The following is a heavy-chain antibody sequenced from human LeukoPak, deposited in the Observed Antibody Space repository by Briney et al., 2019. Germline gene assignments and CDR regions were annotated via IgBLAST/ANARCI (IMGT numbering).Heavy chain of an antibody. Sequence: GGSLRLSCAASGFTFSSYAMHWVRQAPGKGLEWVAVISYDGSNKYYADSVKGRFTISRDNSKNTLHLQMNSLRAEDTAVYYCARDRSWSDFNSSSWYGGKIDYYGMDVWGQGTTVTVSS. V-gene: IGHV3-30-3*01. CDR2: ISYDGSNK. J-gene: IGHJ6*02. CDR3: ARDRSWSDFNSSSWYGGKIDYYGMDV. CDR1: GFTFSSYA. D-gene: IGHD6-13*01.